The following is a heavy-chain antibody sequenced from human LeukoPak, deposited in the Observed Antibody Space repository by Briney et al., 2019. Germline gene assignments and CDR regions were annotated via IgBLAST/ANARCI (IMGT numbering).Heavy chain of an antibody. J-gene: IGHJ5*02. CDR3: ARRGGYCSSTSCFNWSDP. CDR1: GGSFSGHY. CDR2: INHSGST. V-gene: IGHV4-34*01. D-gene: IGHD2-2*01. Sequence: PSETLSLTCAVYGGSFSGHYWSWIRQPPGKGLEWIGEINHSGSTNYNPSLKSRVTISVDTSKNQFSLKLSSVTAADTAVYYCARRGGYCSSTSCFNWSDPLGEGTLVTVSS.